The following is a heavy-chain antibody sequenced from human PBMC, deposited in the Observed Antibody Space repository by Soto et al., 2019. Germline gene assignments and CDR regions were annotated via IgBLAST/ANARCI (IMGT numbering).Heavy chain of an antibody. Sequence: PGESLKISCKGSGYTFNNYWIGWVRQMPWKGLEWMGIIYPGDSDTRYSPSFQGQVTISVDRSITTAYLQWSSLKASDTAMYYCARGSEPGGTYRQRFEYWGQGILVTVSS. CDR2: IYPGDSDT. V-gene: IGHV5-51*01. CDR1: GYTFNNYW. J-gene: IGHJ4*02. D-gene: IGHD3-16*02. CDR3: ARGSEPGGTYRQRFEY.